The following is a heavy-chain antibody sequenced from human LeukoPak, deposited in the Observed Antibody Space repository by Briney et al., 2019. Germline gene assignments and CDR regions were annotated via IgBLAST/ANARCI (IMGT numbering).Heavy chain of an antibody. CDR2: IYYSGST. Sequence: PSETLSLTCTVSGGSISSSSYYWGWIRQPPGKGLEWIGSIYYSGSTYYNPSLKSRVTISVDTSKNQFSLKLSSVTAADTAVYYCAMGTVPDSDYWYFDLWGRGTLVTVSS. D-gene: IGHD1-14*01. CDR1: GGSISSSSYY. CDR3: AMGTVPDSDYWYFDL. J-gene: IGHJ2*01. V-gene: IGHV4-39*07.